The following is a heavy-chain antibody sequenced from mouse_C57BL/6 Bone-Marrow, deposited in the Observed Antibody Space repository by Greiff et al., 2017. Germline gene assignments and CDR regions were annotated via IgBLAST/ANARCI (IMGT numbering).Heavy chain of an antibody. Sequence: VQLQQSGAELVKPGASVKISCKASGYTFTDYYINWVKQRPGQGLEWIGKIGPGSGSTYYNEKFKGKATLTADKSSSTAYMQLSSLTSEDSAVYFCSNYYGSIFHYFDYWGQGTTLTVSS. D-gene: IGHD1-1*01. CDR2: IGPGSGST. J-gene: IGHJ2*01. CDR1: GYTFTDYY. V-gene: IGHV1-77*01. CDR3: SNYYGSIFHYFDY.